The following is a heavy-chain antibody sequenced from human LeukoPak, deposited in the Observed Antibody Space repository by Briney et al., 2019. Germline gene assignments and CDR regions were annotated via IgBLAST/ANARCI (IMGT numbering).Heavy chain of an antibody. CDR3: ARRAGGYYDSSTRVDY. Sequence: GESLKISCKGSGYSFTSYWIGWVRPMPGKGLEWMGIIYPGDSDTRYSASFQGQVTISADKSISTAYLQWSSLKASDTAMYYCARRAGGYYDSSTRVDYWGQGTLVTVSS. V-gene: IGHV5-51*01. J-gene: IGHJ4*02. CDR1: GYSFTSYW. D-gene: IGHD3-22*01. CDR2: IYPGDSDT.